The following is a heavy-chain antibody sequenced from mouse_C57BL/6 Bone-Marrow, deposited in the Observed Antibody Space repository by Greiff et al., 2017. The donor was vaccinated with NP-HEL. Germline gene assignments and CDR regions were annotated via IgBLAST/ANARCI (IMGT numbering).Heavy chain of an antibody. D-gene: IGHD1-1*01. J-gene: IGHJ2*01. CDR3: ASRKLFITTVVASFDY. V-gene: IGHV1-19*01. Sequence: EVKLQESGPVLVKPGAAVKMSCKASGYTFTDYYMNWVKQSHGKSLEWIGVINPYNGGTSYNQKFKGKATLTVDKSSSTAYMELNSLTSEDSAVYYCASRKLFITTVVASFDYWGQGTTLTVSS. CDR1: GYTFTDYY. CDR2: INPYNGGT.